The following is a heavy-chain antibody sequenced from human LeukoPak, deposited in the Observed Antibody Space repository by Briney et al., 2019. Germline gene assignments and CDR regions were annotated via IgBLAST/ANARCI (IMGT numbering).Heavy chain of an antibody. CDR2: INPNSGGT. V-gene: IGHV1-2*02. CDR1: GYTFTGYY. CDR3: AREIVAVAGMVGYYYYMDV. Sequence: ASVKVSCKASGYTFTGYYMHWVRQAPGQGLEWMGWINPNSGGTNYAQKFQGRVTMSRDTSISTAYMELSSVTAADTAVYYCAREIVAVAGMVGYYYYMDVWGKGTTVTV. D-gene: IGHD6-19*01. J-gene: IGHJ6*03.